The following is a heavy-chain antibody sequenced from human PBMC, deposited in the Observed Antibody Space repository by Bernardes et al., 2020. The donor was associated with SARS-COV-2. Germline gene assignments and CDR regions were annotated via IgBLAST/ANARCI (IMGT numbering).Heavy chain of an antibody. CDR3: VKGLGPQSWLFDC. CDR2: ISGSGGTS. V-gene: IGHV3-23*01. D-gene: IGHD5-18*01. J-gene: IGHJ4*02. Sequence: GGSLRLSCAASGFTFSNYFMNWVRQSPGKGLEWVSTISGSGGTSHYADSVKGRFTISRDYSNNTLYLQMSGLRAEDTAVYRCVKGLGPQSWLFDCWGQGALVIVPS. CDR1: GFTFSNYF.